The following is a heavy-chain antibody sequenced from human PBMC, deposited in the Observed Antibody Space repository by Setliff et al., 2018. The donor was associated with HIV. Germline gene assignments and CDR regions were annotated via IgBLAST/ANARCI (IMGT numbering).Heavy chain of an antibody. J-gene: IGHJ6*02. CDR2: IYYTGST. CDR1: GGSISSSSYY. D-gene: IGHD1-26*01. V-gene: IGHV4-39*07. CDR3: ARVKGGSYSYYYYGMDV. Sequence: PSETLSLTCTVSGGSISSSSYYWGWIRQPPGKGLEWIGSIYYTGSTDYNPSLMSRVTISVDTSKNQFSLKLSPVTAADTAVYYCARVKGGSYSYYYYGMDVWGQGTTVTVSS.